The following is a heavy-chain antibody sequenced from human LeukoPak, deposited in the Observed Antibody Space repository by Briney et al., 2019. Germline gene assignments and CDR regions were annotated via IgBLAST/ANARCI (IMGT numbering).Heavy chain of an antibody. J-gene: IGHJ4*02. D-gene: IGHD3-9*01. CDR2: IWYDGSNK. CDR1: RFSFSSYG. CDR3: ARNQYDILTGYYMYFDY. V-gene: IGHV3-33*01. Sequence: GGSLRLSCAASRFSFSSYGMHWVRQAPGKGLEWVAVIWYDGSNKYYADSVKGRFTISRDNSKNTLFLQMNSLRAADTAVYYCARNQYDILTGYYMYFDYWGQGSLVTVSS.